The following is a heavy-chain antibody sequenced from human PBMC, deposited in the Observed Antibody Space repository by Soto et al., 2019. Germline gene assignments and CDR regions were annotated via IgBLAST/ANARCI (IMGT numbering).Heavy chain of an antibody. V-gene: IGHV1-69*04. Sequence: GASVKVSCKASGGTFSSYTFIWVRQTPGQGLEWMGRIIPILGIANYAQKFQGRVTITADKSTSTAYMELSSLRSEDTAVYYCAREGGRQLVYYYYYGMDVWGQGTTVTVSS. CDR3: AREGGRQLVYYYYYGMDV. J-gene: IGHJ6*02. D-gene: IGHD6-13*01. CDR1: GGTFSSYT. CDR2: IIPILGIA.